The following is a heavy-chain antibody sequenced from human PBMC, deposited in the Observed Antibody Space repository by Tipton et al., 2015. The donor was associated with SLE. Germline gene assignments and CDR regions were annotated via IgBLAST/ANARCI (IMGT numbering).Heavy chain of an antibody. CDR3: VSSGYPGYFDY. CDR2: IYYSGST. V-gene: IGHV4-59*01. CDR1: GGSISSYY. D-gene: IGHD3-22*01. J-gene: IGHJ4*02. Sequence: LRLSCTVSGGSISSYYWSWIRQPPGKGLEWIGYIYYSGSTNYNPSLKSRVTISVDTSKNQFSLKLSSVTAADTAVYYCVSSGYPGYFDYWGQGTLVTVSS.